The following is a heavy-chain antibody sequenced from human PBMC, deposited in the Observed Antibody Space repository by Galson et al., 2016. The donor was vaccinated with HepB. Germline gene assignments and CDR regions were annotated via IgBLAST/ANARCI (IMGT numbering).Heavy chain of an antibody. CDR3: ARDSGYNHFDY. V-gene: IGHV3-21*01. CDR2: ISSSSSYI. J-gene: IGHJ4*02. CDR1: GFIFSSYS. Sequence: SLRLSCAASGFIFSSYSMNWVRQAPGKGLEWVSSISSSSSYIYYADSVKGRFTISRDNSKNMLYLEMNNLRDEDTAVYYCARDSGYNHFDYWGQGTLVTVSS. D-gene: IGHD1-1*01.